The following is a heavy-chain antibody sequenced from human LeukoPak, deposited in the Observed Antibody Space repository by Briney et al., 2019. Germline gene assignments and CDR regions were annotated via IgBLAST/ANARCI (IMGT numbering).Heavy chain of an antibody. V-gene: IGHV4-59*01. CDR3: TRAFFTMGNTGPTADY. D-gene: IGHD3-10*01. J-gene: IGHJ4*02. Sequence: SETLSLTCTVSGGSISSYYWSWIRQPPGKGLEWIGYIYYSGSTNYNPSLKSRVTISVDTSKNQFSLKLSSVTAADTAVYYCTRAFFTMGNTGPTADYWGQGTLVTVSS. CDR2: IYYSGST. CDR1: GGSISSYY.